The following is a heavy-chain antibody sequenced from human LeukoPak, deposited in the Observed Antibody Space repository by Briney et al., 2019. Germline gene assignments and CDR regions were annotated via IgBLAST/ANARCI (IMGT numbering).Heavy chain of an antibody. Sequence: ALVKVSCKASGYTFTSYGISWVRQAPGQGLEWMGWISAYNGNTNYAQKLQGRVTMTTDTSTSTAYMELRSLRSDDTAVYYCARAGTPYDYGGPRDAFDIWGQGTMVTVSS. D-gene: IGHD4-23*01. J-gene: IGHJ3*02. CDR1: GYTFTSYG. V-gene: IGHV1-18*01. CDR3: ARAGTPYDYGGPRDAFDI. CDR2: ISAYNGNT.